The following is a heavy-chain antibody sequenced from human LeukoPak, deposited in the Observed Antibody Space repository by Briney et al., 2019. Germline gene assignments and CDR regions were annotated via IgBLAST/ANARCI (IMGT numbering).Heavy chain of an antibody. D-gene: IGHD6-13*01. CDR1: GYTFTGYY. V-gene: IGHV1-2*02. Sequence: ASVKVSCKASGYTFTGYYVHWVRQAPGQGLEWMGWINPNSGGTNYAQKFQGRVTMTRDTSISTAYMELSRLRSDDTAVYYCARVTAGTGSEYFQHWGQGTLVTVSS. CDR2: INPNSGGT. CDR3: ARVTAGTGSEYFQH. J-gene: IGHJ1*01.